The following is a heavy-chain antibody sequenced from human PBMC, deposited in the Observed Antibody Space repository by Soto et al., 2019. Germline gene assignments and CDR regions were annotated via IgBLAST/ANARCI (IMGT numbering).Heavy chain of an antibody. J-gene: IGHJ4*02. D-gene: IGHD3-22*01. CDR2: INPSGGST. V-gene: IGHV1-46*01. CDR3: ARDLRVSYYYNSSGYPRFRFDY. Sequence: ASVKVSCKASGYTFTSYNMHWVRQAPGQGLEWMGIINPSGGSTSYAQKFQGRVTMTRDTSTSTVYMELSSLRSEDTAVYYCARDLRVSYYYNSSGYPRFRFDYWGQGTLVTVSS. CDR1: GYTFTSYN.